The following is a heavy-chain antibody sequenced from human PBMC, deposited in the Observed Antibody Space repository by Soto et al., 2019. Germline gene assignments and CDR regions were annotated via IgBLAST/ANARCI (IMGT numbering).Heavy chain of an antibody. D-gene: IGHD6-13*01. V-gene: IGHV3-23*01. CDR1: GFTFSSYA. CDR2: ISGSGGTT. CDR3: AKSASGWFSAFDI. J-gene: IGHJ3*02. Sequence: EVQLLESGGGLVQPGGSLRLSCAASGFTFSSYAMSWVRQAPGKGLEWVSAISGSGGTTYYADSVKGRFTFSRDNSKNTLYRQMNSLRAEDAGVYYCAKSASGWFSAFDIWGQGTMVTVSS.